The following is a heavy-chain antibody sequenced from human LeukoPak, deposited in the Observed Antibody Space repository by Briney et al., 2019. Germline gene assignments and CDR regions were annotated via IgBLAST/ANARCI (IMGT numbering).Heavy chain of an antibody. V-gene: IGHV3-48*01. J-gene: IGHJ4*02. CDR1: GFTFSSYS. D-gene: IGHD3-22*01. Sequence: GGSLRLSCAASGFTFSSYSMNWVRQAPGKGLEWVSYISSSSSTIYYADSVKGRFTISRDNAKNSLYLQMNSLRAEDTAVYYCARSVSSGYLDYWGQGTLVTVSS. CDR2: ISSSSSTI. CDR3: ARSVSSGYLDY.